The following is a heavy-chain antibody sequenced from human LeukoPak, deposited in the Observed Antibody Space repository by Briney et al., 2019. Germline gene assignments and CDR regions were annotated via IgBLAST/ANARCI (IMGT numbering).Heavy chain of an antibody. CDR3: ARYQTPIAAAGSRYAFDI. V-gene: IGHV4-59*01. CDR1: GGSISSYY. Sequence: SETLSLTCTVSGGSISSYYWSWIRQPPGKGLEWIGYIYYSGSTSYNPSLKSRVTMSVDTSKNQFSLKLSSVTAADTAVYYCARYQTPIAAAGSRYAFDIWGQGTMVTVSS. D-gene: IGHD6-13*01. CDR2: IYYSGST. J-gene: IGHJ3*02.